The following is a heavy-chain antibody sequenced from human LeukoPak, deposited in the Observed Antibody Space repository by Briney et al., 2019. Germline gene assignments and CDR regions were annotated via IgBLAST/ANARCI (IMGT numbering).Heavy chain of an antibody. J-gene: IGHJ6*03. Sequence: SETLSLTCTVSGGSISSYYWSWIRQPPGKGLEWIGYIYYSGSTNYNPSLKSRVTISVDTSKNQFSLKLSSVTAADTAVYYCARDSRGDYYYYYMDVWGKGTTVTVSS. CDR2: IYYSGST. CDR1: GGSISSYY. CDR3: ARDSRGDYYYYYMDV. V-gene: IGHV4-59*01. D-gene: IGHD3-10*01.